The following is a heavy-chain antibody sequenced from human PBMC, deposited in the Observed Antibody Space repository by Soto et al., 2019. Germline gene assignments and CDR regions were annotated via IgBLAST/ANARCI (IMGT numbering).Heavy chain of an antibody. CDR3: ARTYVPGIAGFDP. Sequence: GGSLRLSCAASGFTFSNYFMHWVRQVPGEGLVWVSRMSGDGKTISYADSVKGRFTISRDDAKNTLYLQMNSLRVEDTAVYYCARTYVPGIAGFDPWGQGTLVTVSS. J-gene: IGHJ5*02. V-gene: IGHV3-74*01. CDR2: MSGDGKTI. D-gene: IGHD1-1*01. CDR1: GFTFSNYF.